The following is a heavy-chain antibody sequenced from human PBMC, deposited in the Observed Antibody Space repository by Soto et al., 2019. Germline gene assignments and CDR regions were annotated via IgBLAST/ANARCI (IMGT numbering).Heavy chain of an antibody. CDR3: ARVYIPGIYGEDV. Sequence: QQQLVQSGAEVKKPGSSVKVSCKASGGTFGNYAISWVRQAPGQGLEWMGKIIPIFKTANYAQKFQGRITLTADRSPRTDIAYLELSSLRSEDTALYYCARVYIPGIYGEDVWGQGNTVTVSS. CDR2: IIPIFKTA. V-gene: IGHV1-69*06. J-gene: IGHJ6*02. D-gene: IGHD2-2*01. CDR1: GGTFGNYA.